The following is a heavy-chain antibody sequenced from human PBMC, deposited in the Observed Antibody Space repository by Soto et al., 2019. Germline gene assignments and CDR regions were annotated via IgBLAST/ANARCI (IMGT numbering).Heavy chain of an antibody. D-gene: IGHD1-26*01. J-gene: IGHJ4*02. CDR1: GGSISSYY. V-gene: IGHV4-59*01. CDR3: ARRWGQTFDF. Sequence: QVQLQESGPGLVKPSETLSLTCTVSGGSISSYYWSWIRQPPGKGLEWIGYIYYSGSTNYNPSLKRRVPISVDTSKLQCSLKLSSVTAAGTAVYYWARRWGQTFDFWGQGTLVTVSS. CDR2: IYYSGST.